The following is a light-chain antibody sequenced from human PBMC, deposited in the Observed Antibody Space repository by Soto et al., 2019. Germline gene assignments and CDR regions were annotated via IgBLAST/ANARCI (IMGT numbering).Light chain of an antibody. CDR1: QGISNY. J-gene: IGKJ1*01. V-gene: IGKV1-27*01. Sequence: IQMTQSPSSLSASVGDRVTTTCRASQGISNYLAWYHQKPGKVPKLLIYAASTLQSGVPSRFSGSGSGTDFTLTISSLQPDDFATYYCQQYNSYPRTFGQGTKVDIK. CDR3: QQYNSYPRT. CDR2: AAS.